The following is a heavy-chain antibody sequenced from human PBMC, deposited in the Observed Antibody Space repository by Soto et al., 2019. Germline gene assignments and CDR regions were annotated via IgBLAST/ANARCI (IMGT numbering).Heavy chain of an antibody. V-gene: IGHV3-23*01. CDR2: ISGSGVST. J-gene: IGHJ4*02. D-gene: IGHD2-21*02. CDR3: AKLARSDCYDRAAY. CDR1: GFTFSNYA. Sequence: GGSLRLSCAASGFTFSNYAMSWVRQAPGKGLEWVSGISGSGVSTYYADSVKGRFTISRDNSKNTLYLQMNSLRAEDTVVYYCAKLARSDCYDRAAYWGQRSLVTVSS.